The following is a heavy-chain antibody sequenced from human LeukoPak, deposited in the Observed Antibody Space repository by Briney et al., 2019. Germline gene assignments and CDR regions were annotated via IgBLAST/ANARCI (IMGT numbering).Heavy chain of an antibody. CDR1: GGSISSGGYY. D-gene: IGHD2-15*01. J-gene: IGHJ6*02. CDR2: IYYSGST. V-gene: IGHV4-31*03. CDR3: ARGGVVVVAATPYYGMDV. Sequence: PSETLSLTCTVSGGSISSGGYYWSWIRQHPGKGLEWIGYIYYSGSTYYNPSLKSRVTISVDTSKNQFSLKLSSVTAADTAVYYCARGGVVVVAATPYYGMDVWGQGTTVTVSS.